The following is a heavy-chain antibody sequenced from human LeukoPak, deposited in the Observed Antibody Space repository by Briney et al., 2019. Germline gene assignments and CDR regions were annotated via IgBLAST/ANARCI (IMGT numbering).Heavy chain of an antibody. V-gene: IGHV3-30*18. CDR1: GFTFSSYG. Sequence: PGGSLRLSCAASGFTFSSYGMHWVRQAPGKGLEWVAVISYDGSNKYYADSVKGRFTISRDNSKNTLYLQMNSLRAEDTAVYYCAKDWDTAPDYWGQGTLVTVSS. CDR3: AKDWDTAPDY. D-gene: IGHD5-18*01. CDR2: ISYDGSNK. J-gene: IGHJ4*02.